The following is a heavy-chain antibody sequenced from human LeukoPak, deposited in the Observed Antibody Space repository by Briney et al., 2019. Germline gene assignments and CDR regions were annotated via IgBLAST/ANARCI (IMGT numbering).Heavy chain of an antibody. CDR3: TTAAPYCSSTSCLDY. V-gene: IGHV3-15*01. J-gene: IGHJ4*02. CDR1: GFTFSNVW. CDR2: IKSKTDGGTT. Sequence: GGSLRLSCAASGFTFSNVWMSWVRQAPGKGLEWVGGIKSKTDGGTTDYAAPVKGRFTISRDDSKNTLYLQMNSLKTEDTAVYYCTTAAPYCSSTSCLDYWGQGTLVTVSS. D-gene: IGHD2-2*01.